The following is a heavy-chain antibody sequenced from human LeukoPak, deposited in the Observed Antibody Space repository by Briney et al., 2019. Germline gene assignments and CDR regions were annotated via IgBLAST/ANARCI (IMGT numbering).Heavy chain of an antibody. CDR2: IYYSGST. D-gene: IGHD3-10*01. J-gene: IGHJ4*02. Sequence: PSETLSLTCTVSGGSISSYYWSWIRQPPGKGLEWIGYIYYSGSTNYNPSLKSRVTISVDTSKNQFSLKLSSVTAADTAVYYWARGLGVRSFFDYWGQGTLVTVSS. V-gene: IGHV4-59*08. CDR1: GGSISSYY. CDR3: ARGLGVRSFFDY.